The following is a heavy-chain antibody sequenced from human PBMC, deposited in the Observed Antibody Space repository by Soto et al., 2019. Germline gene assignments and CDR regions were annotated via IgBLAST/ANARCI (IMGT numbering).Heavy chain of an antibody. CDR2: ISAYNGNT. CDR3: ARDHPPDYYYYCAMDV. V-gene: IGHV1-18*04. CDR1: GYTFTSYG. J-gene: IGHJ6*02. Sequence: ASVKVSCKASGYTFTSYGFTWVRQAPGQGLEWMGWISAYNGNTNYAQKLQGRVTMTTDTSTSTAYMELRSLRSDDTAVYYCARDHPPDYYYYCAMDVWGQGTTVTVSS.